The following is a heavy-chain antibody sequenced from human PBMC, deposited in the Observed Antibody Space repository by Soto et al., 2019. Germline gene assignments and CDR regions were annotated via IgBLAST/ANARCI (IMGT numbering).Heavy chain of an antibody. D-gene: IGHD3-9*01. CDR3: AKTRHDIWTVDYPDSFDI. J-gene: IGHJ3*02. CDR2: VYYSGTP. Sequence: QLQLQESGPGLVKPSETLSLTCIVSGGSISSDYWGWIRQPPGKGLEWIANVYYSGTPYYNPSLKSRVTLFVDTSKKRFSLELTSVTAADTAIYFCAKTRHDIWTVDYPDSFDIWGQGTMVTVAS. V-gene: IGHV4-39*01. CDR1: GGSISSDY.